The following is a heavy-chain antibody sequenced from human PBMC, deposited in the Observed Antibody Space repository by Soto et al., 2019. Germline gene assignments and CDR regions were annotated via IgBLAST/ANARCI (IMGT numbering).Heavy chain of an antibody. CDR2: IIPMFGRP. Sequence: QVQLVQSGAEVKKPGSSVKVSCKASGGIFGSYVFIWVRQAPGQGLEWMGGIIPMFGRPNYAQKFQGRVTITADESTSTAYPELSSLRSEDTAVFYCARDLGSGYDPGDYWGQGTLVTVPS. D-gene: IGHD5-12*01. J-gene: IGHJ4*02. CDR3: ARDLGSGYDPGDY. CDR1: GGIFGSYV. V-gene: IGHV1-69*12.